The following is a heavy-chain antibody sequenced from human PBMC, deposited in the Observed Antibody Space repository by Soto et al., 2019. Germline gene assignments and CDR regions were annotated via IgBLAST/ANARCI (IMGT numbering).Heavy chain of an antibody. CDR1: SGPSRSHN. CDR2: IYHTGDT. D-gene: IGHD3-10*01. J-gene: IGHJ6*02. V-gene: IGHV4-59*08. CDR3: LRQGIGDLPGLVDV. Sequence: QVQLQQSGPGLVKPSETLSLTCTVSSGPSRSHNWGWIRQPPGGGLEWIGYIYHTGDTSYNPSLTGRVTIPADTSTHPTSLPLRSGTAADTGVYSCLRQGIGDLPGLVDVWGQGTRVSVSS.